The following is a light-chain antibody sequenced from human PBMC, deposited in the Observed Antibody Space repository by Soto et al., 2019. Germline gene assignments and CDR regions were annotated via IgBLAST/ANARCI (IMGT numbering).Light chain of an antibody. CDR3: QQSGXPPHX. CDR2: GAS. J-gene: IGKJ2*01. Sequence: EIVLTQSPGTLSLSPGERATLSCRASQSVYNNYLAWYQQKPGQTPRLLVNGASNRATGIPDRFSGGGSGTDFTLTISSLEPEXFXVYXXQQSGXPPHXXGQGTRVEIK. CDR1: QSVYNNY. V-gene: IGKV3-20*01.